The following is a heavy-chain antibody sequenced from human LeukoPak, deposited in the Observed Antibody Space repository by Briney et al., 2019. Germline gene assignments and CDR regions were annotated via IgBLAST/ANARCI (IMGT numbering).Heavy chain of an antibody. Sequence: GGSLRLSCAASGFTFSSYWMSWVRQAPGKGLEWVANIKQDGSEKYYVDSVKGRFTISRDNAKNSLYLQMNSLRAEDTAVYYCAREGGVYYGSGSYNYWGQGTLVTVSS. D-gene: IGHD3-10*01. J-gene: IGHJ4*02. CDR3: AREGGVYYGSGSYNY. CDR1: GFTFSSYW. V-gene: IGHV3-7*01. CDR2: IKQDGSEK.